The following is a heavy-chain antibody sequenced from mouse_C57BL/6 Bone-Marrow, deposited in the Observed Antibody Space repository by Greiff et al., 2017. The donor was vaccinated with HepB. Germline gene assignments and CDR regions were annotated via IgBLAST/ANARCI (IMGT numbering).Heavy chain of an antibody. Sequence: EVNVVESGGGLVKPGGSLKLSCAASGFTFSDYGMHWVRQAPEKGLEWVAYISSGSSTIYYADTVKGRFTISRDNAKNTLFLQMTSLRSEDTAMYYCARPDYDAWFAYWGQGTLVTVSA. CDR2: ISSGSSTI. J-gene: IGHJ3*01. CDR1: GFTFSDYG. V-gene: IGHV5-17*01. CDR3: ARPDYDAWFAY. D-gene: IGHD2-4*01.